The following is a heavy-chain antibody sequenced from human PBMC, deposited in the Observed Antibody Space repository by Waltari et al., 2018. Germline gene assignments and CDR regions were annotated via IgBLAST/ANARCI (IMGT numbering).Heavy chain of an antibody. Sequence: QVQLVQSGAEVKKPGASVKVSCKASGYTFTGYYMHWVRQAPGQGLEWMGWINPNSGGTNDAQKFQGRVTMTRDTSISTAYMELSRLRSDDTAVYYCARVPGPDPIYYFDYWGQGTLVTVSS. CDR1: GYTFTGYY. D-gene: IGHD2-2*02. CDR3: ARVPGPDPIYYFDY. V-gene: IGHV1-2*02. J-gene: IGHJ4*02. CDR2: INPNSGGT.